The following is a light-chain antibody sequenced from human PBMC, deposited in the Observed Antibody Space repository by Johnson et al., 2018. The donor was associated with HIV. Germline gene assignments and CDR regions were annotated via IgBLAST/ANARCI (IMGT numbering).Light chain of an antibody. CDR2: DNN. J-gene: IGLJ1*01. CDR1: SSNIGNNY. V-gene: IGLV1-51*01. CDR3: GTWDSSLSDPYV. Sequence: QSVLTQPPSVSAAPGQKVTISCSGSSSNIGNNYVSWYQQLPGTAPKLLIYDNNKRPSGIPDRFSGSKSGTSATLGITGLQTGDEADYYRGTWDSSLSDPYVFGTGTKVTVL.